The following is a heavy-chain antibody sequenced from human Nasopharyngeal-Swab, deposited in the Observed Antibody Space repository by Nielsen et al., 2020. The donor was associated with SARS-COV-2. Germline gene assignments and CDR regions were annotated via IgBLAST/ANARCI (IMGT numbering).Heavy chain of an antibody. CDR2: ISYDGSNK. Sequence: GESLKIFCAASGFTFSSYGMHWVRQAPGKGLEWVAVISYDGSNKYYADSVKGRFTISRDNSKNTLYLQMNSLRAEDTAVYYCAKDGAYYDILTGYLNPPNNYYYYGMDVWGQGTTVTVSS. D-gene: IGHD3-9*01. CDR1: GFTFSSYG. V-gene: IGHV3-30*18. CDR3: AKDGAYYDILTGYLNPPNNYYYYGMDV. J-gene: IGHJ6*02.